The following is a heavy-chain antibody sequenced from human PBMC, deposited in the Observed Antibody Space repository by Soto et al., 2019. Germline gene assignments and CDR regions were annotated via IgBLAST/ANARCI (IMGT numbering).Heavy chain of an antibody. Sequence: ASVKVSCKASGYTFTSYGISRVRQAPGQGLEWMGWISAYNGNTNYAQKLQGRVTMTTDTSTSTAYMELRSLRSDDTAVYYCARDYDFWSGFDYYYYGMDVWGQGTTVTVSS. V-gene: IGHV1-18*01. CDR1: GYTFTSYG. J-gene: IGHJ6*02. CDR2: ISAYNGNT. CDR3: ARDYDFWSGFDYYYYGMDV. D-gene: IGHD3-3*01.